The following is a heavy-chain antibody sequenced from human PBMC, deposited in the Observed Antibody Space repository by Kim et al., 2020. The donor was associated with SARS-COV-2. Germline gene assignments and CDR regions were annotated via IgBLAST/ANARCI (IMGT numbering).Heavy chain of an antibody. D-gene: IGHD3-10*01. CDR3: ARWRFDGGYYYYGMDV. Sequence: GGSLRLSCAASGFTFSDYYMSWIRQAPGKGLEWVSYISSSSSYTNYADSVKGRFTISRDNAKNSLYLQMNSLRAEDTAVYYCARWRFDGGYYYYGMDVWGQGTTVTVSS. CDR2: ISSSSSYT. CDR1: GFTFSDYY. V-gene: IGHV3-11*06. J-gene: IGHJ6*02.